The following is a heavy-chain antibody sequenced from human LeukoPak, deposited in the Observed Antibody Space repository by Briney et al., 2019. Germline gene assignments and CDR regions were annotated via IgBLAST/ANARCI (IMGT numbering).Heavy chain of an antibody. Sequence: GGSLRLSCSASGFTFSTYWMSWVRQAPGKGLEWVSAISGSGGSTYYADSVKGRFTISRDNSKNTLYLQMNSLRAEDTAVYYCAKGPLGSREFDYWGQGTLVTVSS. D-gene: IGHD6-13*01. CDR1: GFTFSTYW. CDR2: ISGSGGST. V-gene: IGHV3-23*01. CDR3: AKGPLGSREFDY. J-gene: IGHJ4*02.